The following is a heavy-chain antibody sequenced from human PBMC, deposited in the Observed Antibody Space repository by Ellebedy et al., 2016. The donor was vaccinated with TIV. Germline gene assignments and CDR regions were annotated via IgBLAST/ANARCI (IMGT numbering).Heavy chain of an antibody. CDR2: TYYRSKWYN. V-gene: IGHV6-1*01. CDR1: GDSVSSNSAA. CDR3: ARDKEANWNYVFDY. Sequence: SQTLSLTXXISGDSVSSNSAAWNWIRQSPSRGLEWLGRTYYRSKWYNDYAVSVKSRITINPDTSKNQFSLQLNSVTPEDTAVYYCARDKEANWNYVFDYWGQGTLVTVSS. J-gene: IGHJ4*02. D-gene: IGHD1-7*01.